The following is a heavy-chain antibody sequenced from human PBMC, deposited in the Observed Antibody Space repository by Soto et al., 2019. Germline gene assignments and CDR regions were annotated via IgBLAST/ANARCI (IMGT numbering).Heavy chain of an antibody. CDR1: GFTFSNYA. CDR3: AKNNMGYYLDY. CDR2: ISGSGGTT. D-gene: IGHD3-10*01. J-gene: IGHJ4*02. Sequence: DVQVLESGGALVQPGGSLRLSCAASGFTFSNYAMSWVRQAPGKGPEWVSSISGSGGTTYYADSVKGRLTLSRDNSKNTLYLQMNSLRVEDTAVYYCAKNNMGYYLDYWGQGTLVTVSS. V-gene: IGHV3-23*01.